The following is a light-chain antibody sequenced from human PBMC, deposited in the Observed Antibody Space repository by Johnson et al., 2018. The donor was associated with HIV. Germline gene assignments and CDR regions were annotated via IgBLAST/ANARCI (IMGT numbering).Light chain of an antibody. J-gene: IGLJ1*01. CDR3: GTWDSSLSALYV. V-gene: IGLV1-51*01. CDR2: DNN. Sequence: QSVLTQPPSVSAAPGQKVTISCSGSSSNIGNNYVSWYQQLPRTAPKLLIYDNNKRPSGIPDRFSGSKSGTSATLAITGLQTGDEADYYCGTWDSSLSALYVFGTGTKVTVL. CDR1: SSNIGNNY.